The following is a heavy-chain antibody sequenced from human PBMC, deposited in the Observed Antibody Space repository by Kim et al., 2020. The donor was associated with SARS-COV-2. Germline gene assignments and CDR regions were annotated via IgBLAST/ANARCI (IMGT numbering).Heavy chain of an antibody. J-gene: IGHJ6*02. D-gene: IGHD2-2*01. CDR1: GFTFSDYY. CDR3: ARGGPTMPGAYYYGMDV. Sequence: GGSLRLSCAASGFTFSDYYMSWIRQAPGKGLEWVSYISSSSSYTNYADSVKGRFTISRDNAKNSLYLQMNSLRAEDTAVYYCARGGPTMPGAYYYGMDVWGQGTTVTVSS. V-gene: IGHV3-11*05. CDR2: ISSSSSYT.